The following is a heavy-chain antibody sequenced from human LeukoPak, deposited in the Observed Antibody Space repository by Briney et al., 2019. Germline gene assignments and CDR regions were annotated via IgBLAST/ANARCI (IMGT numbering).Heavy chain of an antibody. J-gene: IGHJ4*02. D-gene: IGHD1-1*01. V-gene: IGHV1-69*13. CDR2: IVPVFETI. Sequence: SVEVSCKASTDTFNNYGIVWVRQAPGQGLEWMGGIVPVFETIDYAQKFQGRVTLSADDSTTTAYMELNSLRSEDTAVYYCARSWAVQNTFYYFDDWGQGTLVTVSS. CDR3: ARSWAVQNTFYYFDD. CDR1: TDTFNNYG.